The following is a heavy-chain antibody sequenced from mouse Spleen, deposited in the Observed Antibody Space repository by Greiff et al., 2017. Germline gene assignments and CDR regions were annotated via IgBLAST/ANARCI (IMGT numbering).Heavy chain of an antibody. CDR1: GYTFTDYY. Sequence: EVKLQESGPELVKPGASVKISCKASGYTFTDYYMNWVKQSHGKSLEWIGDINPNNGGTSYNQKFKGKATLTVDKSSSTAYMELRSLTSEDSAVYYCANSNTGWGQGTTLTVSS. CDR3: ANSNTG. D-gene: IGHD2-5*01. J-gene: IGHJ2*01. CDR2: INPNNGGT. V-gene: IGHV1-26*01.